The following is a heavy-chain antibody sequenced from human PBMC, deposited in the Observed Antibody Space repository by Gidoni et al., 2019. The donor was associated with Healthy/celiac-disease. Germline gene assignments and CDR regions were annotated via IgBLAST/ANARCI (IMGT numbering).Heavy chain of an antibody. CDR1: GFTFRDYY. J-gene: IGHJ3*02. D-gene: IGHD4-17*01. CDR2: ISSSSSYT. V-gene: IGHV3-11*05. Sequence: QVQLVESGGGLVKPGGSLRLSCAASGFTFRDYYMRWIRQAPGKGLEWVSYISSSSSYTNYADSVKGRFTISRDNAKNSLYLQMNSLRAEDTAVYYCARAKTTVTTYRDAGNDAFDIWGQGTMVTVSS. CDR3: ARAKTTVTTYRDAGNDAFDI.